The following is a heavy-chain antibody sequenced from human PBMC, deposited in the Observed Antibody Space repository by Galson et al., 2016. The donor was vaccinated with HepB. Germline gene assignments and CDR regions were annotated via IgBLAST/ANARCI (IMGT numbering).Heavy chain of an antibody. Sequence: SLRLSCAASGFTFSNYAMHWVRQAPGKGLEWVAVISCDGSNKYYADSVKGRFTISRDNSKNTLYLQMNSLRVEDTAVYYCARDLPDYVIYLIQYAFDYWGQGTLVTVSS. J-gene: IGHJ4*02. V-gene: IGHV3-30-3*01. CDR1: GFTFSNYA. CDR2: ISCDGSNK. CDR3: ARDLPDYVIYLIQYAFDY. D-gene: IGHD4-17*01.